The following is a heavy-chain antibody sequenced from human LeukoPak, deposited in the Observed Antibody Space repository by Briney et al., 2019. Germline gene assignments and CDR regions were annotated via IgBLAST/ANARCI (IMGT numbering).Heavy chain of an antibody. CDR3: VRNSVFAH. Sequence: GGSLRLSSAVSGFSIDTYDMDWVRQAPGKGLEWISYISNSGYTIHYADSVKGRFIISKDEANNSLFLQMYRLTAEDTGVYYCVRNSVFAHWGQGTLVIVSS. J-gene: IGHJ4*02. D-gene: IGHD3-3*01. CDR2: ISNSGYTI. V-gene: IGHV3-48*03. CDR1: GFSIDTYD.